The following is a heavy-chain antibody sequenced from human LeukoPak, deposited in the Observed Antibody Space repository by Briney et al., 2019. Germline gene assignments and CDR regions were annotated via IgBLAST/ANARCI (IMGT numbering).Heavy chain of an antibody. Sequence: GGSLRLSCAASGFTFSSYGMHWVRQAPGKGLEWVAVISYDGSNKYYADSVKGRFTISRDNSKNTLYLQISSLKAEDTAVYYCASSSSSWLGGYYYYMDVWGKGTTVTVSS. CDR1: GFTFSSYG. D-gene: IGHD6-13*01. CDR2: ISYDGSNK. J-gene: IGHJ6*03. V-gene: IGHV3-30*03. CDR3: ASSSSSWLGGYYYYMDV.